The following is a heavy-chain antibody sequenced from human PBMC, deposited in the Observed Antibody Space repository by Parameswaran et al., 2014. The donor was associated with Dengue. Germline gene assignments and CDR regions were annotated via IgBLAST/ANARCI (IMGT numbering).Heavy chain of an antibody. CDR2: IKSKTDGGTT. CDR3: TTDSGELLRNAFDI. J-gene: IGHJ3*02. D-gene: IGHD1-26*01. Sequence: VRQAPGKGLEWVGRIKSKTDGGTTDYAAPVKGRFTISRDDSKNTLYLQMNSLKTEDTAVYYCTTDSGELLRNAFDIWGQGTMVTVSS. V-gene: IGHV3-15*01.